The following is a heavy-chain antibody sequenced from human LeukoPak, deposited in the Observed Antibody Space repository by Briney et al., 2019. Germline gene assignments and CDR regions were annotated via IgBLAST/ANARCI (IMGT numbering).Heavy chain of an antibody. Sequence: PGGSLRLSCAASGFTFDDYAMHWVRQAPGKGLEWVSGISWNSGSIGYADSVKGRFTISRDNAKNSLYLQMNSLRAEDTALYYCAKDNNVVVTAPFDYWGQGTLVTVSS. CDR3: AKDNNVVVTAPFDY. V-gene: IGHV3-9*01. J-gene: IGHJ4*02. CDR1: GFTFDDYA. CDR2: ISWNSGSI. D-gene: IGHD2-21*02.